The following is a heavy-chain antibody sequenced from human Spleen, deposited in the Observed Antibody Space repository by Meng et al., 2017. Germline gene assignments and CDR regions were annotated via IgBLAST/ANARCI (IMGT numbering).Heavy chain of an antibody. V-gene: IGHV4-39*01. CDR2: IGHSGFT. D-gene: IGHD6-19*01. CDR3: VRSSGWVRTGFDP. Sequence: QPQLQESGPGLVKPSEALSLTCSVSGGSISTSGYYWGWIRQPPGKGLEWIGSIGHSGFTYYTLSVKSRVTVSIDTSKSQFSLKLTSVTAADTAVYYCVRSSGWVRTGFDPWGQGTLVTVSS. J-gene: IGHJ5*02. CDR1: GGSISTSGYY.